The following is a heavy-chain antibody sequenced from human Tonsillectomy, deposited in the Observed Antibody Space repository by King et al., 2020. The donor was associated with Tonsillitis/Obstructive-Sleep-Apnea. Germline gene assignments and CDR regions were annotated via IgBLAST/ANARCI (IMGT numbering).Heavy chain of an antibody. CDR3: ARDPLSYYDFWSGYYKGPGAFDI. Sequence: VQLVESGGGLVQPGGALRLSCAASGFTFSSYSMNWVRQAPGKGLEWVSYISSSSRTIYYADSVKGRFTISSDNAKNSLYLPMNSLRDEDTAVYYCARDPLSYYDFWSGYYKGPGAFDIWGQGTMVTVSS. CDR2: ISSSSRTI. CDR1: GFTFSSYS. J-gene: IGHJ3*02. D-gene: IGHD3-3*01. V-gene: IGHV3-48*02.